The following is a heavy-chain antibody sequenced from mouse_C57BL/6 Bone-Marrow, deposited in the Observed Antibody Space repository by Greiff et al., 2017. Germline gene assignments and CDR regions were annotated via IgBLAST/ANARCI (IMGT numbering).Heavy chain of an antibody. CDR3: ADYGSSPYYFAY. CDR2: IDPANGNT. CDR1: GFNIKNTY. J-gene: IGHJ2*01. Sequence: EVQLQQSVAELVRPGASVKLSCTASGFNIKNTYMHWVKQRPEQGLEWIGRIDPANGNTKYAPKFQGKATITADTSSNPAYLPLSSLTSEDSAVYYCADYGSSPYYFAYWGQGTTLTVSS. V-gene: IGHV14-3*01. D-gene: IGHD1-1*01.